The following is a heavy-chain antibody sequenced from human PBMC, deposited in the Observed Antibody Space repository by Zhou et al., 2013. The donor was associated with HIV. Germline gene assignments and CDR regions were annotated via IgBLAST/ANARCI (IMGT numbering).Heavy chain of an antibody. CDR3: ARERYCSGGSCYSTSFDAFDI. Sequence: QVQLVQSGAEVKRPGSSVKISCKAFGGTFSSYAISWVRQAPGQGLEWMGGVIPLFGSVDYAQRFQGTVTITTDKSTSTAYMELSSLKSEDTAVYYCARERYCSGGSCYSTSFDAFDIWGQGTMVTVSS. J-gene: IGHJ3*02. D-gene: IGHD2-15*01. CDR2: VIPLFGSV. V-gene: IGHV1-69*05. CDR1: GGTFSSYA.